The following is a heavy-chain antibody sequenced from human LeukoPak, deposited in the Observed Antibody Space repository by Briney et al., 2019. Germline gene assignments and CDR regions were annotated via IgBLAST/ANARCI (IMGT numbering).Heavy chain of an antibody. CDR3: AKAGRSGWYPGWPFDI. V-gene: IGHV3-23*01. D-gene: IGHD6-19*01. Sequence: PGGSLRLSCAASGFTFLTYAMSWVRQAPGKGLQWVSVIRDCGASTYYADSVKGRFTISRDNSKNTLYLQMNSLRAEDTAVYYCAKAGRSGWYPGWPFDIWGQGTMVTVSS. CDR1: GFTFLTYA. J-gene: IGHJ3*02. CDR2: IRDCGAST.